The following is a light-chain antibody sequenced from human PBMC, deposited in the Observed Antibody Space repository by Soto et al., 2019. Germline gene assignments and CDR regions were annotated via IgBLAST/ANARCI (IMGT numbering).Light chain of an antibody. V-gene: IGLV2-11*01. Sequence: QSALTQPRSVSGSPGQSVTISCTGTSNDVGSYNYVSWYLQHPGKAPKLMIYDVSKRPAGVPDRFSGSKSANTASLTISGLQAEDEADYYCCSYAGSYTFVVFGGGTKVTVL. J-gene: IGLJ2*01. CDR2: DVS. CDR3: CSYAGSYTFVV. CDR1: SNDVGSYNY.